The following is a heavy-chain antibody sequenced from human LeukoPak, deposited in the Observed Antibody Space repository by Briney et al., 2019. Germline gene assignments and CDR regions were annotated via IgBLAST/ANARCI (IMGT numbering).Heavy chain of an antibody. D-gene: IGHD2-2*01. CDR3: ARGGYCSSTSCYDDYYYYMDV. CDR1: GGSISSGSYY. CDR2: IYTSGST. V-gene: IGHV4-61*02. Sequence: PPETLSLTCTVSGGSISSGSYYWSWIRQPAGKGLEWIGRIYTSGSTNYNPSLKSRVTISVDTSKNQFSLKLSSVTAADTAVYYCARGGYCSSTSCYDDYYYYMDVWGKGTTVTISS. J-gene: IGHJ6*03.